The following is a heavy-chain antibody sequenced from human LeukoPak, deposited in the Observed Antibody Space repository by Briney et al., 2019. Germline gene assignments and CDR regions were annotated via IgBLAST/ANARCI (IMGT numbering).Heavy chain of an antibody. J-gene: IGHJ4*02. CDR3: ARDPDTSSKVDF. D-gene: IGHD2-2*02. CDR1: GFAFSDHY. Sequence: TPGGSPRLSCAASGFAFSDHYMSWIRQAPGKGLEWVAYISNSGSVLYYTDSVKGRFTISRDNAKKSLYLQMDGLRAEDTAVYFCARDPDTSSKVDFWGQGTLVTVSS. V-gene: IGHV3-11*01. CDR2: ISNSGSVL.